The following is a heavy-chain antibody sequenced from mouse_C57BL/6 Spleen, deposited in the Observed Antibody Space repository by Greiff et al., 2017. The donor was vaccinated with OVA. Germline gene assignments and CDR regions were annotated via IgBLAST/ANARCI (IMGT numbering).Heavy chain of an antibody. J-gene: IGHJ2*01. Sequence: EVQVVESGGGLVQPGGSLSLSCAASGFTFTDYYMSWVRQPPGKALEWLGFISNKANGYTTEYSAAVKGRFTISRDNSQVILYLQKNALRAEDSATYYCARWGTVVADYWGQGTTLTVSS. V-gene: IGHV7-3*01. CDR3: ARWGTVVADY. CDR1: GFTFTDYY. CDR2: ISNKANGYTT. D-gene: IGHD1-1*01.